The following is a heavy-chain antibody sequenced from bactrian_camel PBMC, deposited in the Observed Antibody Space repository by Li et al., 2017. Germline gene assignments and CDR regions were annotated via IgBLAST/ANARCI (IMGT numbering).Heavy chain of an antibody. Sequence: VQLVESGGGSVQAGGSLRLSCTASGYTYGRLCLAWFRKEREGVASIYGNGGSISYSESVKGRFTISKGNGKLTLSLQMNSLKPEDTATYYCVTNADSYAVRCGLSQSAYTYWGQGTQVTVS. J-gene: IGHJ4*01. CDR3: VTNADSYAVRCGLSQSAYTY. V-gene: IGHV3S1*01. CDR2: IYGNGGSI. D-gene: IGHD3*01. CDR1: GYTYG.